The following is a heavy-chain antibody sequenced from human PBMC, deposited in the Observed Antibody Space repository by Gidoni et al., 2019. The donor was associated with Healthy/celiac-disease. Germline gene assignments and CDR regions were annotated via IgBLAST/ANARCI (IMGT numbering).Heavy chain of an antibody. J-gene: IGHJ4*02. D-gene: IGHD2-15*01. CDR3: TTELPAGGSCYFSDFCDY. V-gene: IGHV3-15*01. CDR1: GFTSRNAW. CDR2: IKSKTGGGTT. Sequence: EVQLVESGGGLVKPGGSLRLSCAASGFTSRNAWMRWGRQARGKGREWVGRIKSKTGGGTTDYAAPVKGRFTISRDDSKNTLYLQMNSLKTEDTAVYYCTTELPAGGSCYFSDFCDYWGQGTLVTVSS.